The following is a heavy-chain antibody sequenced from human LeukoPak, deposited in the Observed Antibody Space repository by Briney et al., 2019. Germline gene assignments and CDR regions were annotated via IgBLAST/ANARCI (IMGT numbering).Heavy chain of an antibody. CDR1: GYTFTSYY. V-gene: IGHV1-46*01. D-gene: IGHD6-19*01. Sequence: GASVKVSCKASGYTFTSYYMHWVRQAPGQGLEWMGIINPSGGSTSYAQKFQGRVTMTRDMSTSTAYMELMSLRSDDTAVFYCARDGSGGGGYFDYWGQGTLVIVSS. CDR3: ARDGSGGGGYFDY. CDR2: INPSGGST. J-gene: IGHJ4*02.